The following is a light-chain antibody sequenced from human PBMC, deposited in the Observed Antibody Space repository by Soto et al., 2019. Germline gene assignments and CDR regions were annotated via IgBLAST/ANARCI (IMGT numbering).Light chain of an antibody. Sequence: EIVLTHSPATLASFPGDRVTLSSRASQYINTRLAWYQHRPGQAPRLLIYQTSIRAAGIPARFSASGSGTDFTLTISDVQPEDFALYYCHQRQSWPRTFGQGTKVDIK. CDR2: QTS. CDR3: HQRQSWPRT. J-gene: IGKJ1*01. V-gene: IGKV3-11*01. CDR1: QYINTR.